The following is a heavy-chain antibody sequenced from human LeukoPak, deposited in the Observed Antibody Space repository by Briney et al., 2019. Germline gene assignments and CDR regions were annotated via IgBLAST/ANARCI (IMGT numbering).Heavy chain of an antibody. Sequence: SETLSLTCAVYGGSFSGYYWSWIRHPPGKGLEWIGEINHSGSTNYNPSLMSLVTISVDTSKNQFSLRLSSVTAADAAVYYGARGPDSGSYYAWFDPWGQGTLVTVSS. D-gene: IGHD1-26*01. CDR1: GGSFSGYY. CDR3: ARGPDSGSYYAWFDP. CDR2: INHSGST. J-gene: IGHJ5*02. V-gene: IGHV4-34*01.